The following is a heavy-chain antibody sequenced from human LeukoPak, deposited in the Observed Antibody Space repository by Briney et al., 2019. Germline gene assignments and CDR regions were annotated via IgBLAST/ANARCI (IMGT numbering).Heavy chain of an antibody. CDR1: GFTFNNHA. CDR2: VSGDGVSP. V-gene: IGHV3-23*01. D-gene: IGHD4/OR15-4a*01. J-gene: IGHJ4*02. Sequence: GGSLRLSCAASGFTFNNHALTWVRQTPGKGLECVSAVSGDGVSPYYADSVRGRFTISRDNSKNTLYLQMNSLRVEDSAVYFCARDPGAFPYFFDYWGQGILVTVSS. CDR3: ARDPGAFPYFFDY.